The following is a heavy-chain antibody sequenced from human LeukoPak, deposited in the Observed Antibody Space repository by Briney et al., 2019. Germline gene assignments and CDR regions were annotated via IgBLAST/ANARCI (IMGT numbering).Heavy chain of an antibody. D-gene: IGHD3-22*01. CDR1: GFTFSSYW. V-gene: IGHV3-7*01. CDR2: IKQDGSEK. CDR3: ASDRDYYDSSGYLFDY. Sequence: GGSLRLSCAASGFTFSSYWMSWVRQAPGKGLEWVANIKQDGSEKYYVDSVKGRFTITRDNAKNSLYLQMNSLRAEDTAVYYCASDRDYYDSSGYLFDYWGQGTLVTVSS. J-gene: IGHJ4*02.